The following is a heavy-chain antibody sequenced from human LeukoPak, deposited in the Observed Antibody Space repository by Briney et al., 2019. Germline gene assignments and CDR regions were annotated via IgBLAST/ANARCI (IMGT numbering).Heavy chain of an antibody. CDR2: INHSGST. Sequence: SETLSLTCAVYGGSFSGYYWSWIRQPPGKGLEWIGEINHSGSTNYNPSLKSRVTISVDTSKNQFSLKLSSVTAADTAVYHCARAPSNYYGSGSYYIIGPYYYYYMDVWGKGTTVTVSS. D-gene: IGHD3-10*01. J-gene: IGHJ6*03. CDR1: GGSFSGYY. CDR3: ARAPSNYYGSGSYYIIGPYYYYYMDV. V-gene: IGHV4-34*01.